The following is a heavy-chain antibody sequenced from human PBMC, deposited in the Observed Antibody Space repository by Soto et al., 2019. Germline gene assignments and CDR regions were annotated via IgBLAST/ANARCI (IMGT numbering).Heavy chain of an antibody. V-gene: IGHV1-69*08. CDR1: GDTFRSYS. CDR2: IIPFVDIA. J-gene: IGHJ6*02. CDR3: ARDTTTFPYYYGMDV. Sequence: QVQLVQSGAAVKKPGSSVKVSCKASGDTFRSYSISWVRQAPGQGLEWMGRIIPFVDIASYAQKFQARVSMTADKFTSTAYMELSSLRSEDTAVYYCARDTTTFPYYYGMDVWGQGTTVTVSS. D-gene: IGHD3-16*01.